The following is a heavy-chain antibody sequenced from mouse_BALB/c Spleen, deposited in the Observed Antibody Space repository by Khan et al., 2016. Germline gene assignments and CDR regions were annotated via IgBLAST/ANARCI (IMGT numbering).Heavy chain of an antibody. J-gene: IGHJ2*01. CDR3: ARNYDFYFDY. CDR1: GFSLASYG. Sequence: QVQLKQSGPGLVQPSQSLSITYTVSGFSLASYGVHWVRQSPGKGLEWLGVIWSGGSTGYNAAFISRLSITKDYSKSQVFFKMNSQQTNDTAIYXCARNYDFYFDYWGQGTTLTVSS. CDR2: IWSGGST. V-gene: IGHV2-2*02. D-gene: IGHD2-4*01.